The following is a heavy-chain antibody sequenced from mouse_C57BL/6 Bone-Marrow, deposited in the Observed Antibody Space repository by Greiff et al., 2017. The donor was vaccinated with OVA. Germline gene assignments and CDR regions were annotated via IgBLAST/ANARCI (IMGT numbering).Heavy chain of an antibody. V-gene: IGHV5-17*01. D-gene: IGHD2-2*01. Sequence: EVQLVESGGGLVKPGGSLKLSCAASGFTFSDYGMHWVRQAPEKGLEWVAYISSGSSTISYADTVKGRFTISRDNAKNTLFLQLTSLRSEDTAMNYWARREVWLRRDWDFDFWGTGTTVTVSA. J-gene: IGHJ1*03. CDR3: ARREVWLRRDWDFDF. CDR2: ISSGSSTI. CDR1: GFTFSDYG.